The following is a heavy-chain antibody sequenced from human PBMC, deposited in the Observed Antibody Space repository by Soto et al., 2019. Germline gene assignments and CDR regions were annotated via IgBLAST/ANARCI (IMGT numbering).Heavy chain of an antibody. J-gene: IGHJ4*02. Sequence: SETLSLTCTVSGGSISSGGYYWSWIRQHPGKGLEWIGYIYYSGSTYYNPSLKSRVTISVDTSKNQFSLKLSSVTAADTAVYYCARGYDSSGYFFPLDYWGQGTLVTVSS. CDR2: IYYSGST. CDR1: GGSISSGGYY. CDR3: ARGYDSSGYFFPLDY. V-gene: IGHV4-31*03. D-gene: IGHD3-22*01.